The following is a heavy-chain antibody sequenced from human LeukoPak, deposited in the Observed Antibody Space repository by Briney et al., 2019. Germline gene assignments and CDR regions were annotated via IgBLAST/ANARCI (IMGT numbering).Heavy chain of an antibody. Sequence: GGSLRLSCADSGFTFSSYWMHWVRQAPGRGLVWVSRINSDGSITTYADSVKGRFTISRDNAKNTLYLQMNSLRAEDTAVYYCAGGISATGGGWGQGTMVTVSS. CDR1: GFTFSSYW. J-gene: IGHJ3*01. V-gene: IGHV3-74*01. D-gene: IGHD6-13*01. CDR3: AGGISATGGG. CDR2: INSDGSIT.